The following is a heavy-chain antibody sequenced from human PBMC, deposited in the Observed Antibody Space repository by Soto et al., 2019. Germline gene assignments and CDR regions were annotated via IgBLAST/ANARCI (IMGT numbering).Heavy chain of an antibody. J-gene: IGHJ4*02. CDR3: ARDAKLLTSDCSGGSCYSL. V-gene: IGHV1-69*12. D-gene: IGHD2-15*01. CDR2: IIPIFGTA. Sequence: QVQLVQSGAEVKKPGSSVKVSCKASGGTFSSYAISWVRQAPGQGLEWMGGIIPIFGTANYAQKFQGRVTITADESTSTDYMELSRLRTEDTAVYYCARDAKLLTSDCSGGSCYSLWGQGTLVTVSS. CDR1: GGTFSSYA.